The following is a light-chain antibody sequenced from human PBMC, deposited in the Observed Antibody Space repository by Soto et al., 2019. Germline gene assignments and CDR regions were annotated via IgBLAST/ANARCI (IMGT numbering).Light chain of an antibody. J-gene: IGLJ1*01. CDR3: GSWDSCWSAYV. CDR2: DDN. V-gene: IGLV1-51*01. Sequence: QSVLTQPPSVSAAPGQKVTISCSGSSSNIGNNYVSWYQQLPGTAPKLLIYDDNKRPSGIPDRFSGSKSGTSATLGITGFQTGDEADYYCGSWDSCWSAYVFGNGTKVTVL. CDR1: SSNIGNNY.